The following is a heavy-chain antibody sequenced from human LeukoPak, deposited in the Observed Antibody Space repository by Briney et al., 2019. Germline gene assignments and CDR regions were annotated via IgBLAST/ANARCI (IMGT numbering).Heavy chain of an antibody. V-gene: IGHV4-59*12. J-gene: IGHJ4*02. CDR3: ARISVHCSSTSCPPPLFDY. D-gene: IGHD2-2*01. CDR2: IYYSGST. Sequence: PSETLSLTCTVSGGSISSYYWSWIRQPPGKGLEWIGYIYYSGSTNYNPSLKSRVTISVDTSKNQFSLKLSSVTAADTAVYYCARISVHCSSTSCPPPLFDYWGQGTLVTVSS. CDR1: GGSISSYY.